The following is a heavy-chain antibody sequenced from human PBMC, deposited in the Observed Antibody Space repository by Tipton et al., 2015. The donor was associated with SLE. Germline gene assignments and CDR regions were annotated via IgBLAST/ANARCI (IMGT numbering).Heavy chain of an antibody. D-gene: IGHD5-12*01. CDR3: AKEFYSGYDWGAFDI. CDR1: GFTFSSYG. V-gene: IGHV3-30*02. Sequence: SLRLSCAASGFTFSSYGMYWVRQAPGKGLEWVAFIRYDGSNKYYADSVKGRFTISRDNSKNTLYLQMNSLRAEDTAVYYCAKEFYSGYDWGAFDIWGQGTMVTVSS. J-gene: IGHJ3*02. CDR2: IRYDGSNK.